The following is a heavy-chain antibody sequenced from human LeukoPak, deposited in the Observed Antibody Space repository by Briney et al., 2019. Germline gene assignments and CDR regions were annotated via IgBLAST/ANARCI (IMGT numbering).Heavy chain of an antibody. CDR2: ISERGGST. J-gene: IGHJ4*02. CDR1: GISLSNYA. CDR3: ARDMWGTFDY. Sequence: GGSLRLSCVVSGISLSNYAMSWVRQAPGKGLEWVSYISERGGSTAYADSVKGRFTISRDNARNTLFLQISSLRDEDTAVYYCARDMWGTFDYWGQGTLVTVSS. D-gene: IGHD7-27*01. V-gene: IGHV3-23*01.